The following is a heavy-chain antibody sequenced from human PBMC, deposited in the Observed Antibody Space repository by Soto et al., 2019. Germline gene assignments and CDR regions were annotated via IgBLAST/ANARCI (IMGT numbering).Heavy chain of an antibody. CDR3: ARMNYYDSSGYYGPPSYYGMDV. CDR2: MNPNSGNT. CDR1: GYTFTSYD. J-gene: IGHJ6*04. D-gene: IGHD3-22*01. Sequence: ASVKVSCKASGYTFTSYDINWVRQATGQGLEWMGWMNPNSGNTAYAQKFQGRVTMTRNTSISTAYMELSSLRSEDTAVYYCARMNYYDSSGYYGPPSYYGMDVWGEGTTVTAPQ. V-gene: IGHV1-8*01.